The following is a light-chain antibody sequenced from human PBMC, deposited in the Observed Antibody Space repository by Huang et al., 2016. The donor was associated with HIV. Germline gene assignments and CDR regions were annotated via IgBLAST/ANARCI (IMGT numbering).Light chain of an antibody. CDR1: QSVSSY. Sequence: EIVLTQSPATLSLSPGERATLSCRASQSVSSYLAWYQQKPGQAPRLLIYDASNRATGIPARFSGSGSGTDFTLPISSLEPEDFAVYYCQHRSKWPLTFGGGTKVEIK. CDR3: QHRSKWPLT. J-gene: IGKJ4*01. CDR2: DAS. V-gene: IGKV3-11*01.